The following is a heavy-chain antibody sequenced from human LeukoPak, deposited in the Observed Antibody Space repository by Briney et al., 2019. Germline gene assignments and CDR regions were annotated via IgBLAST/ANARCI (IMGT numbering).Heavy chain of an antibody. CDR2: IYIGGYI. V-gene: IGHV3-53*01. Sequence: PGGSLRLSCAASGFTVSSSYMNWVRQAPGKGLEWVSVIYIGGYIYYADSVKGRFTISRDNAKNSLYLQMNSLRAEDTAVYYCARDLGHDGNHFDYWGQGTLVSVSS. J-gene: IGHJ4*02. D-gene: IGHD4-23*01. CDR1: GFTVSSSY. CDR3: ARDLGHDGNHFDY.